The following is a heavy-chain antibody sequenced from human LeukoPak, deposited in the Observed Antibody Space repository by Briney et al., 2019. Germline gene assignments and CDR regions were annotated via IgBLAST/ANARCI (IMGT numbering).Heavy chain of an antibody. CDR1: GYSFTSYW. J-gene: IGHJ4*02. Sequence: GESLKISCKGSGYSFTSYWIGWVRQMPGKGLEWMGIIYPGDSDTRYSPSFQGQVTISADKSISTAYLQWSSLMASDTAMYYCARLAVSSSSKRPFDYWGQGTLVTVSS. V-gene: IGHV5-51*01. D-gene: IGHD6-6*01. CDR2: IYPGDSDT. CDR3: ARLAVSSSSKRPFDY.